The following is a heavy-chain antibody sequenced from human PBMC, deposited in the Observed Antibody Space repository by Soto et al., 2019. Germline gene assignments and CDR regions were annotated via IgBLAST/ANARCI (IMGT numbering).Heavy chain of an antibody. CDR1: GFTFSSYA. CDR3: LGSSGEHRYGMDV. D-gene: IGHD2-15*01. CDR2: ISYDGSNK. Sequence: PGGSLRLSCTASGFTFSSYAMHWVRQAPGKGLEWVAVISYDGSNKYYADSVKGRFTISRDNSKNTLYLQMNSLRAEDTAVYYCLGSSGEHRYGMDVWGQGTTVTVSS. J-gene: IGHJ6*02. V-gene: IGHV3-30-3*01.